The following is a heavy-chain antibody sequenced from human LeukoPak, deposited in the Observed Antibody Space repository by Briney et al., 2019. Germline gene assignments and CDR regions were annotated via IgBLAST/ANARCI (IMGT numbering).Heavy chain of an antibody. V-gene: IGHV4-59*01. CDR1: GGSISSYY. CDR2: MYYSGST. J-gene: IGHJ4*02. CDR3: ARSGYSYGYYVY. D-gene: IGHD5-18*01. Sequence: SETLPLTCTVSGGSISSYYWSWIRQPPGKGLEWIGYMYYSGSTKYNPSLKSRVTILLGTSKNQFSLKLSSMTAADTAVYYCARSGYSYGYYVYWGQGTLVTVSS.